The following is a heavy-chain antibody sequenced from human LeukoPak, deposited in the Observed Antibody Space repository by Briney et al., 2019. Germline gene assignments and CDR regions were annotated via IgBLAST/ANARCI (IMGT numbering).Heavy chain of an antibody. V-gene: IGHV3-33*01. CDR2: ICYDGSNK. D-gene: IGHD2/OR15-2a*01. CDR3: AREGPRGNSQFDY. CDR1: GFTFSSYG. Sequence: GRSLRLSCAASGFTFSSYGMHWVRQAPGKGLAWVALICYDGSNKYYTDSVKGRLTISRDNYKNTLYLQMNSLRAEDTAIYYCAREGPRGNSQFDYWGQGTLVTVSP. J-gene: IGHJ4*02.